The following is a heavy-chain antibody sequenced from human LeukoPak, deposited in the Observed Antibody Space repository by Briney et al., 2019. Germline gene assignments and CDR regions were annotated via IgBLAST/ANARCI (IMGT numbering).Heavy chain of an antibody. CDR3: ARPRLPYWYFDL. CDR2: INHSGST. CDR1: GGSFSGYY. D-gene: IGHD4-11*01. Sequence: SETLSLTCAVYGGSFSGYYWSWIRQPPGKGLEWTGEINHSGSTNYNPSLKSRVTISVDTSKNQFSLKLSSVTAADTAVYYCARPRLPYWYFDLWGRGTLVTVSS. V-gene: IGHV4-34*01. J-gene: IGHJ2*01.